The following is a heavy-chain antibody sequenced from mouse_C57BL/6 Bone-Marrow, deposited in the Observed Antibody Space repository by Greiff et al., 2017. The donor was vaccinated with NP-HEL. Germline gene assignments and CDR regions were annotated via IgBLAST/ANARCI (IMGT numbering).Heavy chain of an antibody. D-gene: IGHD1-1*01. CDR1: GFTFSSYA. V-gene: IGHV5-4*01. CDR3: ARDGRGITTVNV. Sequence: EVQLVESGGGLVKPGGSLKLSCAASGFTFSSYAMSWVRQTPEKRLEWVATISDGGSYTYYPDNVKGRFPISRDNAKNNLYLQMSHLKSEDTAMYYCARDGRGITTVNVWGTGTTVTVSS. CDR2: ISDGGSYT. J-gene: IGHJ1*03.